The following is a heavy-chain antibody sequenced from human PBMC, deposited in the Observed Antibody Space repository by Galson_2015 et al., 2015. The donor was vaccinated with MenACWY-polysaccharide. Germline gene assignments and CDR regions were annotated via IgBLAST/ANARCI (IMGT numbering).Heavy chain of an antibody. D-gene: IGHD2-15*01. J-gene: IGHJ6*02. CDR1: GFSFSSYA. Sequence: SLRLSCAAAGFSFSSYAMSWVRQAPGKGLEWVSAITGSGGATYYVDSVKGRFTISRDNSKNTLYLQMNGLRVEDTAVYYCAKRARVVAAAWYGMDVWGQGTTVTVSS. CDR3: AKRARVVAAAWYGMDV. V-gene: IGHV3-23*01. CDR2: ITGSGGAT.